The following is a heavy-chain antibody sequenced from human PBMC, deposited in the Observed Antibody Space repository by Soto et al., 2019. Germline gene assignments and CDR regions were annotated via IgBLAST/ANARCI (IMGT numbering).Heavy chain of an antibody. J-gene: IGHJ5*01. V-gene: IGHV3-74*01. CDR1: AFSFSTDR. D-gene: IGHD2-15*01. CDR2: IKSDGSTT. Sequence: HPGGALRPFCAGFAFSFSTDRKHGVRQTPGQGLMLVSRIKSDGSTTSYADSVKGRFTISRDNAKNALYLQMNSLRAEDTAVYYCHRDLHSFTTRRSSDNS. CDR3: HRDLHSFTTRRSSDNS.